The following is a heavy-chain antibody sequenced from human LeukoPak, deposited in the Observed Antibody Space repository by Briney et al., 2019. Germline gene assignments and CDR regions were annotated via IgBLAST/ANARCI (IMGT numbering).Heavy chain of an antibody. J-gene: IGHJ4*02. CDR3: ARDRGGSGDFDY. D-gene: IGHD3-10*01. Sequence: ASVKVSCKASGYPFISYVIHWVRQAPGQRLEWMGWINPDNGNTQYSQKFLGRVTITRDTSASTAYMELSSLRSEDTAVYYCARDRGGSGDFDYWGRGTLVTVSS. V-gene: IGHV1-3*01. CDR2: INPDNGNT. CDR1: GYPFISYV.